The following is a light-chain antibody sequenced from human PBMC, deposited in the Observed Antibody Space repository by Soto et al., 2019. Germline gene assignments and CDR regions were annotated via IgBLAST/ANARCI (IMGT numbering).Light chain of an antibody. CDR1: QSVSSSY. CDR3: QQYGSSPRT. CDR2: GAS. J-gene: IGKJ1*01. V-gene: IGKV3-20*01. Sequence: EIVLTQSPGTLSLSPGERATLSCRASQSVSSSYLAWFQQKPGQAPRPLIYGASSRATGIPDRFSGSGSGTDFTLTISRLEPEDFAVHFCQQYGSSPRTFGQGTKVDIK.